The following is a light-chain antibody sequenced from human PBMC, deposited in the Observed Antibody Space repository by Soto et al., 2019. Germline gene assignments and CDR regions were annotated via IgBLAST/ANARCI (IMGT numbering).Light chain of an antibody. CDR3: QQRSNWPPEIT. Sequence: EIVLTQSPATPSLSPGERATLSCRASQSVSSYLAWYQQKPGQAPRLLIYDACNRATGIPARFSGSGSGTDFTLTLSSLKPEDFAVYYCQQRSNWPPEITFGQGTRLEIK. V-gene: IGKV3-11*01. CDR1: QSVSSY. CDR2: DAC. J-gene: IGKJ5*01.